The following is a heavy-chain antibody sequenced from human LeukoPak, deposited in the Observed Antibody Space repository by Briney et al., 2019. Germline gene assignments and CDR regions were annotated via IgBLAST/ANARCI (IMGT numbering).Heavy chain of an antibody. CDR3: ARGGAMGTYYYYMDV. D-gene: IGHD1-1*01. CDR1: GGSISSYY. V-gene: IGHV4-59*01. J-gene: IGHJ6*03. CDR2: IYYSGST. Sequence: SETLSLTCAVSGGSISSYYWSWSRQPPGKGLELIGSIYYSGSTNYNSSLKSRVTISVDTSKNQDSLKLSSVTAADTAVYYCARGGAMGTYYYYMDVWGKGTTVTISS.